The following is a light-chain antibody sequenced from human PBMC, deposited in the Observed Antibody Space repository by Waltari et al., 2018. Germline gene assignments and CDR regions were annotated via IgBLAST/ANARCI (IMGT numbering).Light chain of an antibody. CDR2: DVN. CDR1: GRHVGRYDS. J-gene: IGLJ1*01. V-gene: IGLV2-14*01. CDR3: SSYTSSRDIVV. Sequence: QSALTQPASVSGSPRQSITISCTGTGRHVGRYDSVSWCQRHPGKVPKVMIYDVNKRPSGVSDRFSGSKSGYTASLTISGLEAQDEADDYCSSYTSSRDIVVFGIGTKVTVL.